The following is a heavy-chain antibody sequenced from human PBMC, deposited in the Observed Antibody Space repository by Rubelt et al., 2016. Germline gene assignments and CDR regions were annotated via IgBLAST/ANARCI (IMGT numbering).Heavy chain of an antibody. D-gene: IGHD2-15*01. CDR3: AKWVVVAGYNWFDP. J-gene: IGHJ5*02. V-gene: IGHV3-33*06. Sequence: WYDGSNKYYADSVKGRFTISRDNSKNTLYLQMNSLRAEDTAVYYCAKWVVVAGYNWFDPWGQGTLVTVSS. CDR2: WYDGSNK.